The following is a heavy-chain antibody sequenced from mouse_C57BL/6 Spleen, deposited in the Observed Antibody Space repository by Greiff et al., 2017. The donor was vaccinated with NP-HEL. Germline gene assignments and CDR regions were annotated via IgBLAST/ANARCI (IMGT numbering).Heavy chain of an antibody. D-gene: IGHD1-1*01. J-gene: IGHJ4*01. CDR3: ARPPYYGSSYEYYYAMDY. CDR2: IDPANGNT. CDR1: GFNIKNTY. V-gene: IGHV14-3*01. Sequence: VQLQQSVAELVRPGASVKLSCTASGFNIKNTYMHWVKQRPEQGLEWIGRIDPANGNTKYAPKFQGKATITADTSSNTAYLQLSSLTSEDTAIYYCARPPYYGSSYEYYYAMDYWGQGTSVTVSS.